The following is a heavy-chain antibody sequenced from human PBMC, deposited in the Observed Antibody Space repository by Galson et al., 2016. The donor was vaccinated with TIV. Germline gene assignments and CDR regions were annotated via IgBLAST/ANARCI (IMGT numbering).Heavy chain of an antibody. D-gene: IGHD1-1*01. CDR2: ISHRGSP. CDR1: GASFRGYY. Sequence: SETLSLTCALNGASFRGYYWAWIRQSPGKGLEWIGEISHRGSPIYNPSLEGRVTISEDTSRNHLSLSLESVTVADTAVYFCARDGIDGMDVWGQGTTVIVSS. V-gene: IGHV4-34*01. J-gene: IGHJ6*02. CDR3: ARDGIDGMDV.